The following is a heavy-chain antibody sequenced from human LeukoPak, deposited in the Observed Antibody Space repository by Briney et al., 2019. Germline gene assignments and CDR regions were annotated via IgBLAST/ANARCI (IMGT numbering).Heavy chain of an antibody. CDR3: ARDQGSGSSGCDC. CDR1: GYTFTSYY. D-gene: IGHD6-19*01. J-gene: IGHJ4*02. CDR2: INPSGGGT. Sequence: WASVKVSCKASGYTFTSYYVHWVRQAPGQGLEWMGLINPSGGGTTYAQNFQGRVTMTRDTSTSTVYMELNSLRSEDTAVYYCARDQGSGSSGCDCWGQGTLVTVSS. V-gene: IGHV1-46*01.